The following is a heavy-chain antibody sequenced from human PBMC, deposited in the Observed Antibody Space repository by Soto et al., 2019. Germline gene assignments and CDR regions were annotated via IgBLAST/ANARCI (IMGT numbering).Heavy chain of an antibody. V-gene: IGHV4-31*03. Sequence: QVQLQESGPGLVKPSQTLSLTCTVSGGSIISAGYYWSWIRQHPVKGLEWIGYIYYSGTTYYNPTIKSRVTKSVDTSKSQFSLKLSSVTAADTAVYYCARGYREFGSGYYHYYGMDVWGQGTMVTVSS. CDR2: IYYSGTT. D-gene: IGHD3-3*01. CDR1: GGSIISAGYY. CDR3: ARGYREFGSGYYHYYGMDV. J-gene: IGHJ6*02.